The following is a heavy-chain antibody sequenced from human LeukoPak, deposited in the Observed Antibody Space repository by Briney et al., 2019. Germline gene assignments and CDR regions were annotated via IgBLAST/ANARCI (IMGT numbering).Heavy chain of an antibody. J-gene: IGHJ3*02. CDR3: TSCIAAAAHDAFDI. CDR2: ISSSSIYI. D-gene: IGHD6-13*01. CDR1: GFTFSNYR. Sequence: GGSLRLSCAASGFTFSNYRMNWVRQAPGKGLEWVSSISSSSIYIYYADSLKGRFTISRDNAKNSLYLQMNSLRAEDTAVYYCTSCIAAAAHDAFDIWGQGTMVTVSS. V-gene: IGHV3-21*01.